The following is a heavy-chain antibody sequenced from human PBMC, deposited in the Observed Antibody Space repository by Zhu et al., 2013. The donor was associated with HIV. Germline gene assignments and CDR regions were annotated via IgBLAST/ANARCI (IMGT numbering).Heavy chain of an antibody. D-gene: IGHD1-26*01. CDR3: ARVPRRRQLPDY. J-gene: IGHJ4*02. CDR2: IDPSGNT. Sequence: VQLQQPGPGLVKPSETLSLTCAVSGASISTYYWTWIRQAPGKGLEWIGFIDPSGNTIYNPSLKSRVTISVDTSKNQFSLKLSSVTAADTAVYYCARVPRRRQLPDYWGQGTLVTVSS. V-gene: IGHV4-59*01. CDR1: GASISTYY.